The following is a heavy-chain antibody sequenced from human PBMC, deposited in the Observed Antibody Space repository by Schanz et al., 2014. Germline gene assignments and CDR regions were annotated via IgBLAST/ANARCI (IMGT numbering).Heavy chain of an antibody. Sequence: VQMVESGGGVVQPGRSLRLSCAASGFTFSSYSMNWVRQAPGKGLEWVSSISSSSSYIYYADSVKGRFTISRDNAKTSLYLQMNSLRAEDTAVYSSAGGICGYGANSHFDYWGQGTLVTVSS. V-gene: IGHV3-21*01. D-gene: IGHD5-12*01. CDR1: GFTFSSYS. CDR3: AGGICGYGANSHFDY. J-gene: IGHJ4*02. CDR2: ISSSSSYI.